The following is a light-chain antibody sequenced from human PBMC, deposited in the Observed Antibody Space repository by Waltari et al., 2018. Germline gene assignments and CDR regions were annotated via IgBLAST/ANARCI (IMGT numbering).Light chain of an antibody. CDR2: DAS. CDR3: QQRYA. CDR1: QDVNEY. J-gene: IGKJ4*01. Sequence: EIVLIQSQATLSLSPGQRAALSCRASQDVNEYIAWYQQKPGQPPRLLIYDASKRATGIPDRFSGSGSGTDFTLTISTLEPEDFGVYYCQQRYAFGGGTKVEI. V-gene: IGKV3-11*01.